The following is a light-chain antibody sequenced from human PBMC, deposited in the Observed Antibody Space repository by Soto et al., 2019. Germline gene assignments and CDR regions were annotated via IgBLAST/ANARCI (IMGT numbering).Light chain of an antibody. V-gene: IGKV1-5*03. Sequence: IQMTQSPSTLSASVGDTVTITCRASQSLSYCLAWYQQKPGQAPKLLIYKASTLESGVPSRFSGSGSGTVFPPTISLLHPDYFASFYCQQYDRFPYTFGQGTKLEIK. CDR2: KAS. CDR1: QSLSYC. CDR3: QQYDRFPYT. J-gene: IGKJ2*01.